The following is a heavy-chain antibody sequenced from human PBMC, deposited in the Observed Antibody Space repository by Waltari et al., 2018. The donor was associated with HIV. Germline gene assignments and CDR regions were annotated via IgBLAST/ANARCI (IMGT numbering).Heavy chain of an antibody. V-gene: IGHV3-64D*06. CDR1: GFTFSSYA. J-gene: IGHJ2*01. Sequence: EVQLVESGGGLVQPGGSLRLSCSASGFTFSSYAMPWFRPAPGKGLEYVSAISSNGGSTYYADSVKGRFTISRDNSKNTLYLQMSSLRAEDTAVYYCVKGASRYFDWFLNLWGRGTLVTVSS. D-gene: IGHD3-9*01. CDR2: ISSNGGST. CDR3: VKGASRYFDWFLNL.